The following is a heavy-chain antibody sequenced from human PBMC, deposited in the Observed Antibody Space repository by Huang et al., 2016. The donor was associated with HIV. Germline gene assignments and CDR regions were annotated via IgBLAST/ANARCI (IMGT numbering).Heavy chain of an antibody. CDR2: LRNDGMKK. D-gene: IGHD3-22*01. CDR1: GFILSNYG. CDR3: ARGDYYDSSGYHPGYFDY. J-gene: IGHJ4*02. Sequence: VQLIESGGGVVQPGKSLRLSCATFGFILSNYGMTWVRQAPGKGLKLVALLRNDGMKKNYADSLRVRFTVGGDNGNNTLFLQMRSLGVDDTAVYYCARGDYYDSSGYHPGYFDYWGQGILVTVSS. V-gene: IGHV3-33*04.